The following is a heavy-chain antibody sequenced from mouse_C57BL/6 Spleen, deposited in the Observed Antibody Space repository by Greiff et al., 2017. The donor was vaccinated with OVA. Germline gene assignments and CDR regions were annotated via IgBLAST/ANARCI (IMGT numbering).Heavy chain of an antibody. V-gene: IGHV1-80*01. CDR2: IYPGDGDT. J-gene: IGHJ2*01. CDR1: GYAFSSYW. Sequence: VKLVESGAELVKPGASVKISCKASGYAFSSYWMNWVKQRPGKGLEWIGQIYPGDGDTNYNGKFKGKATLTADKSSSTAYMQLSSLTSEDSAVYFCARKDYGSSYYFDYWGQGTTLTVSS. D-gene: IGHD1-1*01. CDR3: ARKDYGSSYYFDY.